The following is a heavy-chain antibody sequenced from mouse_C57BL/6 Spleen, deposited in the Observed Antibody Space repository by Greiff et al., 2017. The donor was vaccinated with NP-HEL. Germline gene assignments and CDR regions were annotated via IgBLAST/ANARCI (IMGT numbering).Heavy chain of an antibody. J-gene: IGHJ2*01. CDR1: GFTFSSYG. V-gene: IGHV5-6*01. D-gene: IGHD1-1*01. Sequence: EVKLMESGGDLVKPGGSLKLSCAASGFTFSSYGMSWVRQTPDKRLEWVATISSGGSYTYYPDSVKGRFTISRDNAKNTLYLQMSSLKSEDTAMYYCARSITTVVAPYFDYWGQGTTLTVSS. CDR2: ISSGGSYT. CDR3: ARSITTVVAPYFDY.